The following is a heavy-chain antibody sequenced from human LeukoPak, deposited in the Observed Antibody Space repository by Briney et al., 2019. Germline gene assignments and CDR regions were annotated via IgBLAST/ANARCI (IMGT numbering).Heavy chain of an antibody. J-gene: IGHJ4*02. Sequence: ASVKVSCKASGGTFSSYAISWVRQAPGQGLEWMGGIIPIFGTANYAQKFQGRVTITADESTSTAYMELSSLRSEDTAVYYCAREGVYSGYENHYFDYWGQGTLVTVSP. V-gene: IGHV1-69*13. D-gene: IGHD5-12*01. CDR3: AREGVYSGYENHYFDY. CDR1: GGTFSSYA. CDR2: IIPIFGTA.